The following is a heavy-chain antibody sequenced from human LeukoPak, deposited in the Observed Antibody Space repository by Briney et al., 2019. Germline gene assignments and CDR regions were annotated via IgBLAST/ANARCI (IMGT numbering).Heavy chain of an antibody. Sequence: GGSLRLSCAASGFTFSSYAMHWVRQAPGKGLEYVSAISSNGGSTYYANSVKGRFTISRDNSKNTLYLQMGSLRAEDMAVYYCARGGEEWELPGRYYYYYDMDVWGQGTTVTVSS. CDR1: GFTFSSYA. J-gene: IGHJ6*02. CDR3: ARGGEEWELPGRYYYYYDMDV. V-gene: IGHV3-64*01. CDR2: ISSNGGST. D-gene: IGHD1-26*01.